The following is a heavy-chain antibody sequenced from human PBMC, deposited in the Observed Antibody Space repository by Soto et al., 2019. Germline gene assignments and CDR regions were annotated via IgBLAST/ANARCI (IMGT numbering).Heavy chain of an antibody. V-gene: IGHV3-30*18. Sequence: PGGSLRLSCAASGFTFSSYGMHWVRQAPGKGLEWVAVILYDGSNKYYADSVKGRFTISRDNSKNTLYLQMNSLRAEDTAVYYCAKDEGHRPGWRNPYYFDYWGQGTLVTVSS. CDR3: AKDEGHRPGWRNPYYFDY. D-gene: IGHD6-19*01. CDR1: GFTFSSYG. CDR2: ILYDGSNK. J-gene: IGHJ4*02.